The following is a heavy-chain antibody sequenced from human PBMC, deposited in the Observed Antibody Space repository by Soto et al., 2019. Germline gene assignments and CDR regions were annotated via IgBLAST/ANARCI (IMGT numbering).Heavy chain of an antibody. D-gene: IGHD4-4*01. CDR1: GGSISSYY. Sequence: SETLSLTCTVSGGSISSYYWSWIRQPPGKGLEWIGYIYYSGSTNYNPSLKSRVTISVDTSKNQFSLKLSSVTAADTAVYYCARGGKYSNYAHYYYYYYMDVWGKGNTVTVS. CDR3: ARGGKYSNYAHYYYYYYMDV. J-gene: IGHJ6*03. CDR2: IYYSGST. V-gene: IGHV4-59*08.